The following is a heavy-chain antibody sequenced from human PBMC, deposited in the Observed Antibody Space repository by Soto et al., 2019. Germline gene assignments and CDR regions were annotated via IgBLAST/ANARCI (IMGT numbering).Heavy chain of an antibody. Sequence: QVQLVESGGGVVQPGTSLRLSCAPSGFTFSSYGMYWVRQAPGKGLEWVAVVSYDGNNKYYADSVKGRFTITRDNAKNLLYLQMSSPRPDDTAVYYCAKDLGQQLVLNYGMDVWGQGTTVTVSS. D-gene: IGHD6-13*01. CDR2: VSYDGNNK. CDR1: GFTFSSYG. CDR3: AKDLGQQLVLNYGMDV. V-gene: IGHV3-30*18. J-gene: IGHJ6*02.